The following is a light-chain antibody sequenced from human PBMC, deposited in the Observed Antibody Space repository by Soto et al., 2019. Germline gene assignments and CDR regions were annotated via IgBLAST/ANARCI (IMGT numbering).Light chain of an antibody. CDR3: SSYTTSTTQV. J-gene: IGLJ2*01. CDR1: SSDVGSYNY. CDR2: EVR. Sequence: QSALTQPASESGSPGQSITISCTGTSSDVGSYNYVSWYQQHPGKAPKHMIYEVRNRPSGVSDRFSGSKSGKTASLTIFGLKAEDEADYYCSSYTTSTTQVFGGGTKLTVL. V-gene: IGLV2-14*01.